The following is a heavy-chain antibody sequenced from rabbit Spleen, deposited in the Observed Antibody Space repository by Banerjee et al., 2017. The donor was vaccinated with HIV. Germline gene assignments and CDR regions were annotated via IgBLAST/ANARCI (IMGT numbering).Heavy chain of an antibody. Sequence: QEQLVESGGGLVKPEGSLKLSCTASGFSFSSKAVMCWVRQAPGKGLEWIACINAVTGKAVYASWAKGRFTFSKTSSTTVTLQVTSLTAADTATYFCARDGAGGSYFALWGPGTLVTVS. V-gene: IGHV1S45*01. CDR1: GFSFSSKAV. CDR2: INAVTGKA. CDR3: ARDGAGGSYFAL. D-gene: IGHD8-1*01. J-gene: IGHJ4*01.